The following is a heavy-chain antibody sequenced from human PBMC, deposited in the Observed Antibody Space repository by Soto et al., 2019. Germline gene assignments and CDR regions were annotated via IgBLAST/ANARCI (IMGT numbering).Heavy chain of an antibody. CDR1: GGSISSYY. V-gene: IGHV4-59*01. D-gene: IGHD4-4*01. CDR3: ARDRGGGKVTTSFWFDP. Sequence: SETLSLTCTVSGGSISSYYWSWIRQPPGQGLEWIGYIYYSGSTNYNPSLKSRVTISVDTSKNQFSLKLSSVTAADTAVYYCARDRGGGKVTTSFWFDPWGQGPLVTVSS. CDR2: IYYSGST. J-gene: IGHJ5*02.